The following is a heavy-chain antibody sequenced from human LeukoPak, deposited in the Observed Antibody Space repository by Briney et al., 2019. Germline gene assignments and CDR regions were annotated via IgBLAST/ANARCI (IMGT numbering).Heavy chain of an antibody. V-gene: IGHV3-64*01. J-gene: IGHJ4*02. D-gene: IGHD6-13*01. Sequence: GGSLRLSCAASGFTFSSYAMHWVRQAPGKGLEYVSAISSNGGSTYYANSVKGRFTISRDNSKNTLYLQMGSLRAEDMAVYYCAKGGSSSWHSFDYWGQGTLVTVSS. CDR1: GFTFSSYA. CDR3: AKGGSSSWHSFDY. CDR2: ISSNGGST.